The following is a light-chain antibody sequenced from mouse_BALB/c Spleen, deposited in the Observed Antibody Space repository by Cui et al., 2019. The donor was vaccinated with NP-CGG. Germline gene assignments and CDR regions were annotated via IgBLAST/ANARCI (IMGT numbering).Light chain of an antibody. CDR2: GTN. J-gene: IGLJ1*01. CDR3: ALWYSNHWV. CDR1: TGAVTTSNY. Sequence: QAVVTQESALTTSPGETVTLTCRSSTGAVTTSNYANWVQEKPDHLFTGLMGGTNNRAPGVPARFSGSLIGDKAALTITGAQTEDEARYFCALWYSNHWVFGGGTKLTVL. V-gene: IGLV1*01.